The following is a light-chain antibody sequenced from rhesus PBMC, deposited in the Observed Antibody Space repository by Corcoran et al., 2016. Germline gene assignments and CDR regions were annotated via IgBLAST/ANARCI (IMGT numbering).Light chain of an antibody. CDR1: QSLLHSNGNTY. CDR3: LQSTKDPT. V-gene: IGKV2S2*01. J-gene: IGKJ4*01. CDR2: KVT. Sequence: DIVMTQTPLSLPVTPGEPASISCRSSQSLLHSNGNTYLDWYLQKPGQSPRLLIYKVTNREFGFPDRVSGSGLGTDVKLKISRVEPEDVGVYYCLQSTKDPTFGGGTKVELK.